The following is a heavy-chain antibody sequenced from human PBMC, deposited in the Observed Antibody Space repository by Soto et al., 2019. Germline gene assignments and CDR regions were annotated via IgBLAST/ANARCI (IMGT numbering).Heavy chain of an antibody. CDR2: IWYDGSNK. J-gene: IGHJ6*02. V-gene: IGHV3-33*01. Sequence: GGSLRLSCAASGFTFSSYGMHWVRQAPGKGLEWVAVIWYDGSNKYYADSVKGRFTISRDNSKNTLYLQMNSLRAEDTAVFYCARARLGHCSSISCHMTYYYGMDVWGQGTTVTVSS. CDR3: ARARLGHCSSISCHMTYYYGMDV. CDR1: GFTFSSYG. D-gene: IGHD2-2*01.